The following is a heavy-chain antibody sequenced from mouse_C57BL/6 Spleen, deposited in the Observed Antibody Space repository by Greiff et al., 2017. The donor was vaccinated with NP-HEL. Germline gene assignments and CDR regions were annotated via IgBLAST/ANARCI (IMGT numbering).Heavy chain of an antibody. V-gene: IGHV14-4*01. D-gene: IGHD2-4*01. CDR3: TTNDYDGAWFAY. CDR2: IDPENGDT. Sequence: EVQLQQSGAELVRPGASVKLSCTASGFNIKDDYMHWVKQRPEQGLEWIGWIDPENGDTEYASKFQGKATITADTSSNTAYLQLSSLTSEDTAVYYCTTNDYDGAWFAYRGQGTLVTVSA. CDR1: GFNIKDDY. J-gene: IGHJ3*01.